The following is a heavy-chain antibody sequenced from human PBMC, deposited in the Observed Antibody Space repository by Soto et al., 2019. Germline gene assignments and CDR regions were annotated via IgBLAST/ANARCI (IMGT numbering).Heavy chain of an antibody. Sequence: QVQLQQWGAGLLKPSETLSLTCAVYGGSFSGYQWSWIRQTPGKGLEWIGEVNDSGNINYNPSLKHRVTILVDTPKKEVLLKASSWDAREPGGYFRARGLKLWFGELFRRGGQFFFLDGRGKGTKGNNSS. J-gene: IGHJ6*01. V-gene: IGHV4-34*01. CDR3: ARGLKLWFGELFRRGGQFFFLDG. D-gene: IGHD3-10*01. CDR2: VNDSGNI. CDR1: GGSFSGYQ.